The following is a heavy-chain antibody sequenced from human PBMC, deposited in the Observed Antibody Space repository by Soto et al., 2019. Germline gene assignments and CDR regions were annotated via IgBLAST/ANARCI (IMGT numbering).Heavy chain of an antibody. J-gene: IGHJ5*02. D-gene: IGHD3-22*01. CDR1: GGTFSSYA. V-gene: IGHV1-69*13. CDR2: IIPIFGTA. CDR3: ARPTRYYYDSSGQSAWFDP. Sequence: SVKVSCNASGGTFSSYAISWVRQAPGQGLEWMGGIIPIFGTANYAQKFQGRVTITADESTSTAYMELSSLRSEDTAVYYCARPTRYYYDSSGQSAWFDPWGQGTLVTAPQ.